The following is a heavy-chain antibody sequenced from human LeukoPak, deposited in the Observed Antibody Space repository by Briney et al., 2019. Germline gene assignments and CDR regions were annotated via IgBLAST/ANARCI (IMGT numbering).Heavy chain of an antibody. J-gene: IGHJ4*02. CDR3: ARSNMVRGVRALDY. Sequence: SETLSLTCADYGGSSSGYYWSWIRQPPGKGLEWIGEINHSGSTNYNPSLKSRVTISVDTSKNQFSLKLSSVTAADTAVYYCARSNMVRGVRALDYWGQGTLVTVSS. V-gene: IGHV4-34*01. CDR1: GGSSSGYY. D-gene: IGHD3-10*01. CDR2: INHSGST.